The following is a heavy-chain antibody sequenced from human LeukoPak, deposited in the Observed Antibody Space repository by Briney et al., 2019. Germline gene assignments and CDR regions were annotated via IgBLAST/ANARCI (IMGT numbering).Heavy chain of an antibody. V-gene: IGHV1-2*02. J-gene: IGHJ4*02. CDR2: INPNSGGT. Sequence: ASVKVSCKASGGTFSSYAISWVRQAPGQGLEWMGWINPNSGGTNYAQKFQGRVTMTRDTSISTAYMELSRLRSDDTAVYYCARDLVDTAMVVDYWGQGTLVTVSS. CDR1: GGTFSSYA. CDR3: ARDLVDTAMVVDY. D-gene: IGHD5-18*01.